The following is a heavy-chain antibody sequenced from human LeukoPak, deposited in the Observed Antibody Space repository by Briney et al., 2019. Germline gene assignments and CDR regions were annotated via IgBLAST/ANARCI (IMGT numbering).Heavy chain of an antibody. J-gene: IGHJ4*02. CDR3: ARAPYYDILTGRRGGYYFDY. V-gene: IGHV1-69*01. CDR1: RGTFSSYA. Sequence: ASVKVSCKASRGTFSSYAISWVRQAPGQGLEWMGGIIPIFGTANYAQKFQGRVTITADESTSTTYMELSSLGSEDTAVYYCARAPYYDILTGRRGGYYFDYWGQGTLVTVSS. D-gene: IGHD3-9*01. CDR2: IIPIFGTA.